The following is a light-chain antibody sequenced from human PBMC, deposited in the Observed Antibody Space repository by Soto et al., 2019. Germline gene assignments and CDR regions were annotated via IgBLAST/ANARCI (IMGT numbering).Light chain of an antibody. CDR1: SRDVGAYNL. Sequence: QSVLTQPAPVSGSPGQSITISCSGTSRDVGAYNLVSWYQQFPGKGPKLLIYEVRHRPSGVSYRFSGSKSGNTASLTISSLLPEDEAVYFCSSFSSRNALVFGGGTKVTVL. J-gene: IGLJ2*01. CDR2: EVR. V-gene: IGLV2-14*01. CDR3: SSFSSRNALV.